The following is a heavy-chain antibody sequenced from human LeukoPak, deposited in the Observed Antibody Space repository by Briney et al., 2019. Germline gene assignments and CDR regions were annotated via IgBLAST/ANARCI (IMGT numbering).Heavy chain of an antibody. CDR1: GFTVSSNY. CDR2: ISASGANT. D-gene: IGHD3-22*01. V-gene: IGHV3-53*01. J-gene: IGHJ4*02. Sequence: GGSLRLSCAASGFTVSSNYMSWVRQAPGKGLEWVSGISASGANTYSADSVQGRFTISRDNSKNTLYLQMNGLIAEDTAVYYCARLDYDSAPDYWGQGTLVTVSS. CDR3: ARLDYDSAPDY.